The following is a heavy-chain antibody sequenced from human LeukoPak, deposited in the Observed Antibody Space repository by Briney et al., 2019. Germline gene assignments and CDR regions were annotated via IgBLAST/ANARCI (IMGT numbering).Heavy chain of an antibody. D-gene: IGHD1-7*01. Sequence: GESLRLSCAASGFTFSNYGMSWVRQAPGKGLEWVSSISSSSSYIYYADSLKGRFTISRDNAKNSLYLQMNSLRADDTAIYYCARDLYWNYHSLDYWGQGTLVTVSS. CDR1: GFTFSNYG. V-gene: IGHV3-21*06. J-gene: IGHJ4*02. CDR2: ISSSSSYI. CDR3: ARDLYWNYHSLDY.